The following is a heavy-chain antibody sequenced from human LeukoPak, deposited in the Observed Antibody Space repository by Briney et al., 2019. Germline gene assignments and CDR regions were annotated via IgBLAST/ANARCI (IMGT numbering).Heavy chain of an antibody. V-gene: IGHV3-30*18. Sequence: PGRSLRLSCAASGFTFSSYGMHWVRQAPGKGLEWVAVISYDGSNKYYADSVKGRFTISRDNSKNTLYLQMNSLRVEDSAVCNCRKDACYGAKEAAYGGNSVLYYWGQGILVTVSS. CDR3: RKDACYGAKEAAYGGNSVLYY. J-gene: IGHJ4*02. CDR2: ISYDGSNK. D-gene: IGHD4-23*01. CDR1: GFTFSSYG.